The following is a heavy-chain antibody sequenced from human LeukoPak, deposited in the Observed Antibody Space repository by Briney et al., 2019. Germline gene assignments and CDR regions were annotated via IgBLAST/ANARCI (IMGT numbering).Heavy chain of an antibody. Sequence: SETLSLTCTVSGGSISSYYWSWIRQPPGKGLEWIGEINHSGSTNYNPSLKSRVTISVDTSKNQFSLKLSSVTAADTAVYYCARGNYDFWSGYYGVAYYGMDVWGQGTTVAVSS. CDR2: INHSGST. CDR1: GGSISSYY. V-gene: IGHV4-34*01. CDR3: ARGNYDFWSGYYGVAYYGMDV. D-gene: IGHD3-3*01. J-gene: IGHJ6*02.